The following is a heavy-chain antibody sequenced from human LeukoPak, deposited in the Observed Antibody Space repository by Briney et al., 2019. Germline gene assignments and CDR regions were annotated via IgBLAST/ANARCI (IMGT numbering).Heavy chain of an antibody. J-gene: IGHJ5*02. CDR3: AREYYDILTGFDNWFDP. CDR1: GYTFTSYA. Sequence: VASVKVSCKASGYTFTSYAMNWVRQAPGQGLEWMGWINPNSGGTNYAQKFQGRVTMTRDTSISTAYMELSRLRSDDTAVYYCAREYYDILTGFDNWFDPWGQGTLVTVSS. V-gene: IGHV1-2*02. D-gene: IGHD3-9*01. CDR2: INPNSGGT.